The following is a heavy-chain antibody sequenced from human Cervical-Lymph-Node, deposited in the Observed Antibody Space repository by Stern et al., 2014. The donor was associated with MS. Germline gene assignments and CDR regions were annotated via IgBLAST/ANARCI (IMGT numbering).Heavy chain of an antibody. Sequence: QVQLVQSGAEVKEPGASVKISCEASGYTFTNNDIFWVRQATGQGLEWMGWMNANTGNTGYAQKLQGRVTMTRDISINTAYMELSSLRSEDTAVYYCARGRGGEQRRAYVDYWGQGTLITVSS. CDR1: GYTFTNND. D-gene: IGHD1/OR15-1a*01. CDR3: ARGRGGEQRRAYVDY. CDR2: MNANTGNT. J-gene: IGHJ4*02. V-gene: IGHV1-8*02.